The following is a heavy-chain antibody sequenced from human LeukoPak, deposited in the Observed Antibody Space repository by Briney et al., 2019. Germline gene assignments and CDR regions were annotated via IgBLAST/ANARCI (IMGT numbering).Heavy chain of an antibody. Sequence: GGSLRLSCAASGFTFSSYSMNWVRQAPGKGREWVSSISSSSSYIYYADSVKGRFTISRDNAKNSLYLQMNSLRAEDTAVYYCARDASSMTKSYYYGMDVWGQGTTVTVSS. J-gene: IGHJ6*02. D-gene: IGHD4-11*01. CDR2: ISSSSSYI. CDR3: ARDASSMTKSYYYGMDV. CDR1: GFTFSSYS. V-gene: IGHV3-21*01.